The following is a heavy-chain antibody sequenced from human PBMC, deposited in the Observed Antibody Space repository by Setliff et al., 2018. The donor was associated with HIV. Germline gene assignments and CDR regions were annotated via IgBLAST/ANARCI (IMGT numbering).Heavy chain of an antibody. J-gene: IGHJ5*02. V-gene: IGHV4-34*01. CDR1: GGSFSGYY. Sequence: SETLSLTCAVYGGSFSGYYWSWIRQPPRKRLEWIGELNDSGGTNYNPSLKGRVTMSLDTSKNQFSLRLSSVTAADTAVYYCARGTKLVWGRWFDPWGQGALVTVSS. CDR2: LNDSGGT. D-gene: IGHD6-6*01. CDR3: ARGTKLVWGRWFDP.